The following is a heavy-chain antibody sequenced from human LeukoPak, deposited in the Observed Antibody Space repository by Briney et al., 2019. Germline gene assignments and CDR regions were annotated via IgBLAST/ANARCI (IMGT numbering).Heavy chain of an antibody. Sequence: LGGSLRLSCAASGFTFSTYGMHWVRQAPGKGLEWVALVWSEGNGKFYADSVKGRFTISRDNSKNTLYLQMNSLRAEDTAVYYCVSVLTVTFDSWGQGTLVTDS. V-gene: IGHV3-33*01. D-gene: IGHD4-17*01. CDR2: VWSEGNGK. J-gene: IGHJ4*02. CDR3: VSVLTVTFDS. CDR1: GFTFSTYG.